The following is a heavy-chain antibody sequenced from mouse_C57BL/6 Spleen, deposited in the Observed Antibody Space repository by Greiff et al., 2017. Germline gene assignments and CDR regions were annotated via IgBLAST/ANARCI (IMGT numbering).Heavy chain of an antibody. CDR2: INPSTGGT. CDR1: GYSFTGYY. V-gene: IGHV1-42*01. CDR3: ARRPDGYTYYYAMDY. J-gene: IGHJ4*01. Sequence: VQLQQSGPELVKPGASVKISCKASGYSFTGYYMNWVKQSPEKSLEWIGEINPSTGGTTYNQKFKAKATLTVDKSSSTAYMQLKSLTSEDSAVYYCARRPDGYTYYYAMDYWGQGTSVTVSS. D-gene: IGHD2-3*01.